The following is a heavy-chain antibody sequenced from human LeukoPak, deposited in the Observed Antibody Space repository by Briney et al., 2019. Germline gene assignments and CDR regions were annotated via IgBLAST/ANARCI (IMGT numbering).Heavy chain of an antibody. CDR2: IQQDGSDK. J-gene: IGHJ4*02. Sequence: GGSLRLSCAASGFTFSSSWMSWVRQAPGKGLEWVANIQQDGSDKYYVDSVKGRFTISRDNAKNSLYLQMNSLRAEDTAVYYCARDLYRIVVVPHYFDCWGQGTLVTVSS. V-gene: IGHV3-7*01. CDR3: ARDLYRIVVVPHYFDC. D-gene: IGHD3-22*01. CDR1: GFTFSSSW.